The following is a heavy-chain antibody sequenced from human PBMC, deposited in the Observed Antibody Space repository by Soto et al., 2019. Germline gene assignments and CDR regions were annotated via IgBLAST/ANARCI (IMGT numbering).Heavy chain of an antibody. CDR3: SRGFYANTSYPRFDF. V-gene: IGHV3-49*03. D-gene: IGHD3-16*01. Sequence: SGGSLRLSCTGSGFTFGDYAVSWFRQAPGKGLECVGFIRSKAYGETTDYAASVKGRFTISRDDSRTIAYLRMNSLKTEDTATYYCSRGFYANTSYPRFDFWGQGT. J-gene: IGHJ4*02. CDR1: GFTFGDYA. CDR2: IRSKAYGETT.